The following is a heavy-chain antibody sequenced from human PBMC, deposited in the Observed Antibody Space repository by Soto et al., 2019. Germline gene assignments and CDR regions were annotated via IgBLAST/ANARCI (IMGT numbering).Heavy chain of an antibody. Sequence: PSETLSLTCTVSGGSISSYYWSWIRQPPGKGLEWIGYIYYSGSTNYNPSLKSRVTISVDTSKNQFSLKLSSVTAADTAVYYCARRYGGTFDYRAQRTPVTVSS. CDR1: GGSISSYY. J-gene: IGHJ4*02. CDR2: IYYSGST. D-gene: IGHD2-15*01. V-gene: IGHV4-59*08. CDR3: ARRYGGTFDY.